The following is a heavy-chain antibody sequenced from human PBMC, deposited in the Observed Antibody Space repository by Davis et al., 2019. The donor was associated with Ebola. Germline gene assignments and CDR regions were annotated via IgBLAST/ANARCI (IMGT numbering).Heavy chain of an antibody. J-gene: IGHJ4*02. CDR2: ISAASGST. CDR3: ARDPGNYYYGSGSLDY. Sequence: ASVKVSCKASGYTFIRNGIHWVRQAPGQGLEWMGWISAASGSTRFSQKFQGRVSITRDTSASTAYMELSSLTSEDTGVYYCARDPGNYYYGSGSLDYWGQGTLVTVSS. D-gene: IGHD3-10*01. V-gene: IGHV1-3*01. CDR1: GYTFIRNG.